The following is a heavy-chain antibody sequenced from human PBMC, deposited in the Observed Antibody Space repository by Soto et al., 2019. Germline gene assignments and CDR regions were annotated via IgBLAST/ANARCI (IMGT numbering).Heavy chain of an antibody. V-gene: IGHV3-21*01. Sequence: LRLSFAASGFTFSSYSMNWVRQAPGKGLEWVSSISSSSSYIYYADSVKGRFTISRDNAKNSLYLQMNSLRAEDTAVYYCARAGYSSSRRSGMDVWGQGTTVTVSS. CDR3: ARAGYSSSRRSGMDV. CDR1: GFTFSSYS. J-gene: IGHJ6*02. CDR2: ISSSSSYI. D-gene: IGHD6-13*01.